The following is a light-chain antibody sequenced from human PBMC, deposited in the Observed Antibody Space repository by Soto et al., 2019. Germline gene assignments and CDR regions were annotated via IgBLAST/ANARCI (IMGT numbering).Light chain of an antibody. CDR1: QSVSSSY. Sequence: EIVLTQSPGTLSLSPGERATLSCRASQSVSSSYLAWYQQTPGQAPRLLIYGASSRATGIPDRFSGSGSGTDFTLTISRLAPEDFAVDYCQQYGSSPVYTFGQGTKLEIK. CDR3: QQYGSSPVYT. V-gene: IGKV3-20*01. J-gene: IGKJ2*01. CDR2: GAS.